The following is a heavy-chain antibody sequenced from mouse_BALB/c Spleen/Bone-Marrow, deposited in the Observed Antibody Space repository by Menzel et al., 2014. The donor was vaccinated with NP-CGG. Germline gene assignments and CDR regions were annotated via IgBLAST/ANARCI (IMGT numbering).Heavy chain of an antibody. J-gene: IGHJ2*01. D-gene: IGHD2-3*01. Sequence: EVKVVESGGGLVKPGGSLKLSCAASGFTFSSYTMSWVRQTPEKRLEWVATISSGGSYTYYPDSVKGRFTISRDNAKNTLYLQMSSLKSEDTAMYYCTRDDGYYYFDYWGQGTTLTVSS. CDR3: TRDDGYYYFDY. CDR2: ISSGGSYT. CDR1: GFTFSSYT. V-gene: IGHV5-6-4*01.